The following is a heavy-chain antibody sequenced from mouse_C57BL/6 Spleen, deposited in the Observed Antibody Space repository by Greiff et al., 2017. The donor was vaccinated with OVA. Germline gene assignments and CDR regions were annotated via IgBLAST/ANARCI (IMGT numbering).Heavy chain of an antibody. Sequence: EVQLQESGPELVKPGASVKMSCKASGYTFTDYNMHWVKQSHGKSLEWIGYINPNNGGTSYNQKFKGKATLTVNKSSSTAYMELRSLTSEDSAVYYCSRLHYAYGLYAMDYWGQGTSVTVSS. V-gene: IGHV1-22*01. J-gene: IGHJ4*01. D-gene: IGHD2-2*01. CDR2: INPNNGGT. CDR1: GYTFTDYN. CDR3: SRLHYAYGLYAMDY.